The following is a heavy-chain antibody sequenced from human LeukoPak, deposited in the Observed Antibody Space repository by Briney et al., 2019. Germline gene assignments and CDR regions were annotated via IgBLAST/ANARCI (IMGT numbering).Heavy chain of an antibody. D-gene: IGHD3-22*01. J-gene: IGHJ5*02. CDR2: IYYSGST. V-gene: IGHV4-59*01. Sequence: PSETLSLTCSVSGGSISGYYWSWIRQSPGKGLEWIAYIYYSGSTNYNPSLKSRVTISVDTSKNQFSLKLSSVAAADTAMYYCARATDASSGYFWFDPRGQGTLVTVSS. CDR1: GGSISGYY. CDR3: ARATDASSGYFWFDP.